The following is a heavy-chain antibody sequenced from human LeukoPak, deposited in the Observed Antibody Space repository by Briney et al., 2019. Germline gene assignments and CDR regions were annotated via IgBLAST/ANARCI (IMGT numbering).Heavy chain of an antibody. J-gene: IGHJ6*03. CDR1: GDSISNYY. Sequence: SETLSLTCTVSGDSISNYYWSWIRQPAGKGLEWIGRIYTSGSAIYNPSLKSRLTMSLDTSKNQFSLKLSSVTAADTAVYYCARAITVFGVAHYYYMDVWGKGTTVTVSS. CDR3: ARAITVFGVAHYYYMDV. D-gene: IGHD3-3*01. CDR2: IYTSGSA. V-gene: IGHV4-4*07.